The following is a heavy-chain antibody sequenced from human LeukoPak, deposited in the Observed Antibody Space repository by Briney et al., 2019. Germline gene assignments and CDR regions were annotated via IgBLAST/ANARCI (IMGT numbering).Heavy chain of an antibody. CDR3: AKGQGPSFTMIVVARPFDY. CDR1: GFTLKNHW. V-gene: IGHV3-74*01. D-gene: IGHD3-22*01. CDR2: IKGDGSET. Sequence: PGGSLRLSCAASGFTLKNHWMHWVRQAPGKGLVWVSRIKGDGSETSDADSVKGRFVIPRDNAKNTLYLQMNSLRAEDTAVYYCAKGQGPSFTMIVVARPFDYWGQGTLVTVSS. J-gene: IGHJ4*02.